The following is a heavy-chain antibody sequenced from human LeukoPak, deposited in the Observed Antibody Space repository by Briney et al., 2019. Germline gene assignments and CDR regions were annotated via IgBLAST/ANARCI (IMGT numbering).Heavy chain of an antibody. CDR1: GGSISSYY. D-gene: IGHD6-13*01. CDR2: IYYSGST. J-gene: IGHJ4*02. V-gene: IGHV4-59*08. Sequence: SETLSLTCTVSGGSISSYYWSWIRQPPGKGLEWIGYIYYSGSTNYNPSLKSRVTISVDTSKNQFSLKLSSVTAADTAVYYCATAAGYSSSWRFDYWGQGTLVTVSS. CDR3: ATAAGYSSSWRFDY.